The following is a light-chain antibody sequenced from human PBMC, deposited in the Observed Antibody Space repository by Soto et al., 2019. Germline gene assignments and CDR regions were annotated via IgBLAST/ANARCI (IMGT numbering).Light chain of an antibody. Sequence: DIQRPKSRSTLSASVVYISTITCRASHSISTWLSWYQQKPGKAPKVLIYKASNLQSGVSSRFSGSGSGTELTLTISSLQPDDFATYYCQDYNSWKCGKGHQVDIK. CDR3: QDYNSWK. CDR1: HSISTW. J-gene: IGKJ1*01. CDR2: KAS. V-gene: IGKV1-5*03.